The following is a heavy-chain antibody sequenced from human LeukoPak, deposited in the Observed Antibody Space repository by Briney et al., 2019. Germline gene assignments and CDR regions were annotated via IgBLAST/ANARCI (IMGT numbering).Heavy chain of an antibody. CDR1: GFTFRDYY. J-gene: IGHJ5*02. CDR3: AGVYYASWSGQPLSQHWLDP. V-gene: IGHV3-11*04. CDR2: IRSTGSST. Sequence: GGSLRLSCTASGFTFRDYYVTWIRQAPGKGLEWVSYIRSTGSSTAYADSVKGRFAISRDNAKNSLYLQMNGLRVEDTAVYYCAGVYYASWSGQPLSQHWLDPWGQGTLVTVSS. D-gene: IGHD3-3*01.